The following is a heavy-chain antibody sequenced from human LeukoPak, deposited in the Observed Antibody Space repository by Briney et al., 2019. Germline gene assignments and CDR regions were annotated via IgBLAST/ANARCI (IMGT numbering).Heavy chain of an antibody. J-gene: IGHJ4*02. Sequence: SETLSLTCIVSGGSINNYYWSWIRQPPGKGLEWIGYIYYSGSTNYNPSLKSRVTISVDTSKNQFSLKLISVTAADTAVYYCARSRGYSYGTTFLDYWGQGTLVTVPS. CDR1: GGSINNYY. CDR2: IYYSGST. CDR3: ARSRGYSYGTTFLDY. D-gene: IGHD5-18*01. V-gene: IGHV4-59*08.